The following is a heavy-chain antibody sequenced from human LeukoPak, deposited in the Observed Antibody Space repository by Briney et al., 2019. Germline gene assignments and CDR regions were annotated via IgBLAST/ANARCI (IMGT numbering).Heavy chain of an antibody. Sequence: ASVKVSCKASGYTFTTYRITWVRQAPGQGLEWMGWYSGFNDDTNYAQKFQGRVIMTTDKSTSTAYLELRSLTPDDTAVYYCARGGLVQYSSAFFVSEELYNWFDPWGQGTLVTVSS. V-gene: IGHV1-18*01. CDR2: YSGFNDDT. CDR3: ARGGLVQYSSAFFVSEELYNWFDP. CDR1: GYTFTTYR. J-gene: IGHJ5*02. D-gene: IGHD1-7*01.